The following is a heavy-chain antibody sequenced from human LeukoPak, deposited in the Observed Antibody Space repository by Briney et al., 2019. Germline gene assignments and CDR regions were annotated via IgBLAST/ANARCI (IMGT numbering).Heavy chain of an antibody. V-gene: IGHV4-38-2*02. J-gene: IGHJ5*02. CDR2: IYHGGST. Sequence: SETLSLTCTVSGYSISSGYYWGWIRQPPGKGLEWIGSIYHGGSTYYNPALKSRVTISVDTSKNQISLKLSSVTAADTAVYYCTKSSWSLFDPWGQGTLVTVSS. D-gene: IGHD3-10*01. CDR1: GYSISSGYY. CDR3: TKSSWSLFDP.